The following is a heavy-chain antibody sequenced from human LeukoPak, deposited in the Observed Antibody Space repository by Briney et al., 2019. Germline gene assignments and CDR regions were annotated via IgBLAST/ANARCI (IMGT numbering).Heavy chain of an antibody. CDR2: IIPILGIA. V-gene: IGHV1-69*04. Sequence: ASVKDSCEACRDTFSSYVISCVPQAPGQGLEWMGRIIPILGIANYAQKFQGRVTITADKSTSTAYMELSSLRSEDTAVYYCASLIVGATPGNWFDPWGQGTLVTVSS. J-gene: IGHJ5*02. CDR1: RDTFSSYV. D-gene: IGHD1-26*01. CDR3: ASLIVGATPGNWFDP.